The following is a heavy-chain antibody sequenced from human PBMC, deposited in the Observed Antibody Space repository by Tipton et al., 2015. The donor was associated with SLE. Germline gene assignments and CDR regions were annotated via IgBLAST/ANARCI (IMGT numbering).Heavy chain of an antibody. D-gene: IGHD3-10*01. CDR1: GGSISSSGYY. Sequence: TLSLTCTVSGGSISSSGYYWAWIRQPPGKGLEWIGSIYYSGSTNYSPSLKSRVTISVDTSKNQFSLKLNSVTAADTAVYYCAREERITVIRGTTGAYWGQETLVTVSS. V-gene: IGHV4-39*02. CDR3: AREERITVIRGTTGAY. J-gene: IGHJ4*02. CDR2: IYYSGST.